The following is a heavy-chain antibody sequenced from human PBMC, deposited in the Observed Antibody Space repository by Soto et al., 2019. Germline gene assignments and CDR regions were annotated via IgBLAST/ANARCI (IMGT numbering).Heavy chain of an antibody. CDR1: GFTFSGYA. D-gene: IGHD3-16*01. J-gene: IGHJ4*02. CDR3: AKILGGIDY. CDR2: ICSGSP. Sequence: HPWGSLRLSCASSGFTFSGYAMSWVRQAPGKGLEWVSAICSGSPFYADSAKGRFTISRDNSTNTLYLQMNSLRDEDTGGYFCAKILGGIDYWGQGILVTVSS. V-gene: IGHV3-23*01.